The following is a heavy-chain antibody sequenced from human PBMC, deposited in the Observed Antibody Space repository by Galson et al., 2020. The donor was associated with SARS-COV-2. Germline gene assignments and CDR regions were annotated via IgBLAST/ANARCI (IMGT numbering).Heavy chain of an antibody. D-gene: IGHD3-9*01. CDR2: INHSGST. J-gene: IGHJ4*02. Sequence: SQASETLSLTCAVYGGSFSGYYWSWIRQPPGKGLEWIGEINHSGSTNYNPSLKSRVTISVDTSKNQFSLKLSSVTAADTAVYYCARALRLVDYWGQGTLVTVSS. CDR1: GGSFSGYY. CDR3: ARALRLVDY. V-gene: IGHV4-34*01.